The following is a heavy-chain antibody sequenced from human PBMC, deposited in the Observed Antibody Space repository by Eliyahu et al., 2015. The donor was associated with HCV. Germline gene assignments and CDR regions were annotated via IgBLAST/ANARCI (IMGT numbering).Heavy chain of an antibody. V-gene: IGHV4-34*01. CDR3: ARGPDYGDYSNWFDP. D-gene: IGHD4-17*01. CDR2: INHSGST. Sequence: QVQLQQWGAGLLKPSETLSLTCXVYGGSFXGSYWGWIRQPPGKGLEWIGEINHSGSTNYNPSLKSRVTISVDTSKNQFSLKLSSVTAADTAVYYCARGPDYGDYSNWFDPWGQGTLVTVSS. CDR1: GGSFXGSY. J-gene: IGHJ5*02.